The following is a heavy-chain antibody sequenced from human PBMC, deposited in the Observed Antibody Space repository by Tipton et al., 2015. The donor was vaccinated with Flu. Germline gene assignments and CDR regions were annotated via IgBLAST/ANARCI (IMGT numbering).Heavy chain of an antibody. CDR2: ISDGGGRR. D-gene: IGHD6-19*01. Sequence: GSLRLSCAASGFSFSIYAMNWVRQVPGKGLEWVSGISDGGGRRYYADSVKGRFTMSRDNVKNMLYLQMNRLRAEDTAVYYCAKDRAAVPEGGFNYWGQGTLVTVSS. CDR1: GFSFSIYA. CDR3: AKDRAAVPEGGFNY. V-gene: IGHV3-23*01. J-gene: IGHJ4*02.